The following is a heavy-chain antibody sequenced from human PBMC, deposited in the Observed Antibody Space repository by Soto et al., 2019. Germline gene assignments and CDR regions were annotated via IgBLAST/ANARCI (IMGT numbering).Heavy chain of an antibody. CDR3: ARDLGPDYYDSSGYSFDD. D-gene: IGHD3-22*01. V-gene: IGHV3-23*01. CDR1: GFTFSSYA. J-gene: IGHJ4*02. CDR2: ISASGSRT. Sequence: GGSLRLSCAASGFTFSSYAMNWVRQAPGKGLEWVSGISASGSRTYYADSVKGRFTISRDNSKNTLYLQMNSLRAEDTAVYYCARDLGPDYYDSSGYSFDDWGQGTRVTVSS.